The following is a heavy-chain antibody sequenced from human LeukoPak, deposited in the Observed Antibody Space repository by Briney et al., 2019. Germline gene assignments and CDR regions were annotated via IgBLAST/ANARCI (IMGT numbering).Heavy chain of an antibody. J-gene: IGHJ4*02. CDR1: GFTFSTYA. CDR2: ITSRSDT. V-gene: IGHV3-21*01. CDR3: ARDPAPGDY. D-gene: IGHD6-25*01. Sequence: GGSLRLSCAASGFTFSTYAMNWVRQAPGKGLEWVSSITSRSDTYYADSVKGRFTISRDNAKYSLYLQMNSLRAEDTAVYYCARDPAPGDYWGQGTLVTVSS.